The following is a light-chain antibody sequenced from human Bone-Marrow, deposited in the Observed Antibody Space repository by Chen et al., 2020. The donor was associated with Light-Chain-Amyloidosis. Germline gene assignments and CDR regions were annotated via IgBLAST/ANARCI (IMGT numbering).Light chain of an antibody. Sequence: SYVLTQPSSVSVAPGQTATIACGGNNIGSTSVHWYQQTPGLAPRLGVYDDSDRPSGIPGRLSGASAGNAATLTISRVEAGDEADYYWQVWDRSSDRPVFGGGTKLTVL. CDR3: QVWDRSSDRPV. CDR1: NIGSTS. CDR2: DDS. J-gene: IGLJ3*02. V-gene: IGLV3-21*02.